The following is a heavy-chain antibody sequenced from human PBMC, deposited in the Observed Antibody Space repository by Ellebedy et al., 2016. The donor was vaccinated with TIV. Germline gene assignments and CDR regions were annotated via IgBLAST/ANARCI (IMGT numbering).Heavy chain of an antibody. J-gene: IGHJ4*02. CDR2: INPSGGRI. Sequence: ASVKVSCXASGYTFSNYYIHWVRQAPGQGLEWMGLINPSGGRISYAQNFQGRVTMTRATSTSTVYMELRSLRFEDTAVYYCARENSSSSNGAYVYWGQGTLVTVSS. CDR1: GYTFSNYY. CDR3: ARENSSSSNGAYVY. V-gene: IGHV1-46*01. D-gene: IGHD6-6*01.